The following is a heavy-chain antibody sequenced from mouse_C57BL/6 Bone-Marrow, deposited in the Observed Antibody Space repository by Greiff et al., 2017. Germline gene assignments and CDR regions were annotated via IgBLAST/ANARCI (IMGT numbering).Heavy chain of an antibody. J-gene: IGHJ2*01. CDR1: GFTFSSYT. CDR3: ARQTYSNPDY. Sequence: EVKLMESGGGLVKPGGSLKLSCAASGFTFSSYTMSWVRQTPEKRLEWVATISGGGGNTYYPDSVKGRFTISRDNAKNTLYLQMSSLRSEDTALYYCARQTYSNPDYWGQGTTLTVSS. V-gene: IGHV5-9*01. CDR2: ISGGGGNT. D-gene: IGHD2-5*01.